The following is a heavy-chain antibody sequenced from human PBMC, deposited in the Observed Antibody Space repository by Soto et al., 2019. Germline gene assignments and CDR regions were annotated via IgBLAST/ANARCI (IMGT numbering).Heavy chain of an antibody. D-gene: IGHD5-18*01. CDR3: ATSKGYGYRDYFDY. J-gene: IGHJ4*02. CDR1: GGSISSYY. CDR2: IYYGGST. V-gene: IGHV4-59*01. Sequence: SETLSLTCTVSGGSISSYYWSWIRQPPGKGLEWIGYIYYGGSTNYNPSLKSRVTISVDTSKNQFSLKLSSVTAADTAVYYCATSKGYGYRDYFDYWGQGTLVTVSS.